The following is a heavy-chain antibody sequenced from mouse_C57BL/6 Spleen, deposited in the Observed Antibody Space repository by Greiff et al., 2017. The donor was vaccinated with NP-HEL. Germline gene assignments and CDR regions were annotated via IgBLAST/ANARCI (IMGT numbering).Heavy chain of an antibody. J-gene: IGHJ4*01. V-gene: IGHV1-69*01. Sequence: QVQLKQPGAELVMPGASVKLSCKASGYTFTSYWMHWVKQRPGQGLEWIGEIDPSDSYTNYNQKFKGKSTLTVDKSSSTAYMQLSSLTSEDSAVYYCARDYYGSRVPYAMDYWGQGTSVTVSS. D-gene: IGHD1-1*01. CDR2: IDPSDSYT. CDR3: ARDYYGSRVPYAMDY. CDR1: GYTFTSYW.